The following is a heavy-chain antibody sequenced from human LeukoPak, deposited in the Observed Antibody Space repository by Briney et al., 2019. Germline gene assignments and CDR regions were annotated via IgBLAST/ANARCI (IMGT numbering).Heavy chain of an antibody. D-gene: IGHD4-17*01. V-gene: IGHV3-48*03. CDR3: ARSYTTVTYDY. CDR1: GFTFSSYE. Sequence: PGGSLRLSCAASGFTFSSYEMNWVRQAPGKGLEWVSYISSSGSTIYYADSVKGRFTISRDNAKNSPYLQMNSLRAEDTAVYYCARSYTTVTYDYWGQGTLVTVSS. CDR2: ISSSGSTI. J-gene: IGHJ4*02.